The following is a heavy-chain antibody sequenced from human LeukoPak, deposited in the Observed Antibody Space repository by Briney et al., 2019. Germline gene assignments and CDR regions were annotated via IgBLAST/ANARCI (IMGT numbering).Heavy chain of an antibody. J-gene: IGHJ4*02. CDR2: IYYSGST. D-gene: IGHD3-10*01. CDR1: DASISSTSHY. CDR3: ARATPVRVLNLSPYPYDY. V-gene: IGHV4-39*07. Sequence: SETLSLTCTVSDASISSTSHYWGWIRQPPGKGLEWIGSIYYSGSTYYNTSLKSRVTISVDTSKNQFSLKLSSVTAADTAVYYCARATPVRVLNLSPYPYDYWGQGTLVTVSS.